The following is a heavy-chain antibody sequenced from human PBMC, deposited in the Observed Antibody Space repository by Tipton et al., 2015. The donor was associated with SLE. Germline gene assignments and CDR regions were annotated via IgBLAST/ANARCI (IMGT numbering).Heavy chain of an antibody. J-gene: IGHJ4*02. V-gene: IGHV4-61*02. CDR1: GGSISSGSYY. CDR2: IYTSGST. D-gene: IGHD3-3*01. Sequence: TLSLTCTVSGGSISSGSYYWSWIRQPAGKGLEWIGRIYTSGSTNYNPSLKSRVTISVDTSKNQFSLKLSSVTAADTAVYYCARHAGTYYDFWSGYRTPFYFDYWGQGTLVTVSS. CDR3: ARHAGTYYDFWSGYRTPFYFDY.